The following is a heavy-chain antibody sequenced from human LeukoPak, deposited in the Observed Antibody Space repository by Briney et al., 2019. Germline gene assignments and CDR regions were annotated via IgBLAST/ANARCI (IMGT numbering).Heavy chain of an antibody. D-gene: IGHD4-17*01. CDR2: ICYSGST. Sequence: SETLSLTCTVSGGSISSGDYYWSWIRQPPGKGLEWIGYICYSGSTYYNPSLKSRVTISVDTSKNQFSLKLSSVTAADTAVYYCARDGVTRWFDPWGQGTLVTVSS. CDR3: ARDGVTRWFDP. V-gene: IGHV4-30-4*01. CDR1: GGSISSGDYY. J-gene: IGHJ5*02.